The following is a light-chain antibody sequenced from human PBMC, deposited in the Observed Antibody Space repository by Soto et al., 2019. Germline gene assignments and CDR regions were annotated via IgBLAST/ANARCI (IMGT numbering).Light chain of an antibody. V-gene: IGKV3-20*01. Sequence: EIVLTQSPGTLSLSPGERATLSCRASQSVSSSYLAWYQQKPGQAPRLLIYAASSRATGIPDRFSGSGSGTDFTLTISRLEPGDFAVYYCQQYGASLYTFGQGTKLDIK. J-gene: IGKJ2*01. CDR1: QSVSSSY. CDR3: QQYGASLYT. CDR2: AAS.